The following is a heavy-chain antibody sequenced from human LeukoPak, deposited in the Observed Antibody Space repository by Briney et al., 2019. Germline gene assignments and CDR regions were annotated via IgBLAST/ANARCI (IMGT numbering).Heavy chain of an antibody. V-gene: IGHV4-59*01. CDR1: GGSISSYY. J-gene: IGHJ3*02. Sequence: PSETLSLTCTVSGGSISSYYWSWIRQPPGKGLEWIGYIYYSGSTNYNPSLKSRVTISVDTSKNQFSLKLSSATAADTAVYYCARTTYYYDSRGRNAFDIWGQGTMVTVSS. CDR3: ARTTYYYDSRGRNAFDI. D-gene: IGHD3-22*01. CDR2: IYYSGST.